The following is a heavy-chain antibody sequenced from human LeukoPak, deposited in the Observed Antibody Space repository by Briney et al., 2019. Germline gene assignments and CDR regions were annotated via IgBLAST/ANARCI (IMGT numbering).Heavy chain of an antibody. Sequence: ASVTVSCKASGYTFTGYYMHWVRQAPGQGLEWMGWINPNSGGTNYAQKFQGRVTMTRDTSISTAYMELSRLRSDDTAVYYCARVGYDDFWSGYYRDNWFDPWGQGTLVTVSS. CDR3: ARVGYDDFWSGYYRDNWFDP. D-gene: IGHD3-3*01. CDR1: GYTFTGYY. J-gene: IGHJ5*02. CDR2: INPNSGGT. V-gene: IGHV1-2*02.